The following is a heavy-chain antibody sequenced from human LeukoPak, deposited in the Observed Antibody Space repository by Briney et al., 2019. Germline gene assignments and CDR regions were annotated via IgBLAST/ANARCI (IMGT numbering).Heavy chain of an antibody. J-gene: IGHJ4*02. CDR3: AKARGPRYGGTSFDY. Sequence: GGSLRLSCAASGFTFSNYAMTWVRQAPGKGLEWVSTLSGSGGFTYYADSVKGRFTISRDNSKNTLYLQMNSLRAEDTAVYYCAKARGPRYGGTSFDYWGQGTLVTVSS. V-gene: IGHV3-23*01. CDR1: GFTFSNYA. CDR2: LSGSGGFT. D-gene: IGHD4-23*01.